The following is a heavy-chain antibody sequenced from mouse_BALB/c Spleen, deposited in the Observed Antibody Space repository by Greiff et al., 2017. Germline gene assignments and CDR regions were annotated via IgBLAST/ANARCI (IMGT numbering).Heavy chain of an antibody. Sequence: EVKLMESGAELVRPGASVKISCKAFGYTFTNHHINWVKQRPGQGLDWIGYINPYNDYTSYNQKFKGKATLTVDKSSSTAYMELSSLTSEDSAVYYCARGDVSSSYGYYAMDYWGQGTSVTVSS. CDR3: ARGDVSSSYGYYAMDY. CDR2: INPYNDYT. J-gene: IGHJ4*01. V-gene: IGHV1S45*01. D-gene: IGHD1-1*01. CDR1: GYTFTNHH.